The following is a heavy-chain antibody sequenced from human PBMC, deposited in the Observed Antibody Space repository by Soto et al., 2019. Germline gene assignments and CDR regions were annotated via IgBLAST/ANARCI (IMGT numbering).Heavy chain of an antibody. CDR2: IYYSGST. Sequence: QVQLQESGPGLVKPSQTLSLTCTVSGGSISSGDYYWSWIRQPPGKGLEWIGYIYYSGSTYYNPSLQSRGNISVDTSKDQVSPKLSSVTAAETAVYYCARLGVVAATYFDYWGQGTLVTVSS. D-gene: IGHD2-15*01. J-gene: IGHJ4*02. CDR3: ARLGVVAATYFDY. CDR1: GGSISSGDYY. V-gene: IGHV4-30-4*01.